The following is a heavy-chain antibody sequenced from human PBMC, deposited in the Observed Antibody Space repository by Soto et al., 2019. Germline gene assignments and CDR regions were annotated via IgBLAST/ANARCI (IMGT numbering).Heavy chain of an antibody. V-gene: IGHV2-5*02. CDR2: IYWDDDK. CDR3: AHRSLAPVDY. Sequence: SGPTLVNPTQTLTLTCTFSGFSLSTSGVGVGWIRQPPGKALEWLALIYWDDDKRYSPSLKNRLTITKDTSKNQVVLTMTNMDTVDTATYYCAHRSLAPVDYWGQGTLVTVSS. CDR1: GFSLSTSGVG. J-gene: IGHJ4*02.